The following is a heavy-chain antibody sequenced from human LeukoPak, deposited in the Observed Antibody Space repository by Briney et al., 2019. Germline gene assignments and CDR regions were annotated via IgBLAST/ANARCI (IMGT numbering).Heavy chain of an antibody. CDR3: AGLSNWFDP. Sequence: SETLSLTCTVSGGSISSSSYYWGWIRQPPGKGLEWIGSIYYSGSTHYNPSLKSRVTISVDTSKNQFSLKLSSVTAADTAVYYCAGLSNWFDPWGQGTLVTVSS. V-gene: IGHV4-39*01. CDR1: GGSISSSSYY. CDR2: IYYSGST. J-gene: IGHJ5*02.